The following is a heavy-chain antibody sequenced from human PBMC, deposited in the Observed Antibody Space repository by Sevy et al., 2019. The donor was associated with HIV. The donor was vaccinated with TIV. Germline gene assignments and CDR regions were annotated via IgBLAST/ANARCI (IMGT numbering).Heavy chain of an antibody. CDR1: GFTFSSYS. J-gene: IGHJ6*03. V-gene: IGHV3-7*03. CDR3: ARARRSYGGSYYYYYYMDV. D-gene: IGHD5-12*01. CDR2: IKDDGSEK. Sequence: GGSLRLSCAGSGFTFSSYSMSWVRQAPGKGLEWVANIKDDGSEKNYVDSVKGRFTISRDNAKNSLYLQMNSLRAEDTALYYCARARRSYGGSYYYYYYMDVWDKGTTVTVSS.